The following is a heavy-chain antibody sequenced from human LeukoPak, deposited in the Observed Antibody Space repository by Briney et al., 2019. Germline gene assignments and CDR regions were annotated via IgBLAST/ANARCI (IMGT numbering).Heavy chain of an antibody. Sequence: GASVKVSCKASGYTFTNHDINWVRQASGQGLEWMGRMNPKSGNTGYLQKFQGRVTMTRDTSMSTAFMELNSLTSEDTAVYYCTRGVNSQGTAMVLFDSWGQGSLVTVSA. CDR1: GYTFTNHD. D-gene: IGHD5-18*01. V-gene: IGHV1-8*01. J-gene: IGHJ4*02. CDR2: MNPKSGNT. CDR3: TRGVNSQGTAMVLFDS.